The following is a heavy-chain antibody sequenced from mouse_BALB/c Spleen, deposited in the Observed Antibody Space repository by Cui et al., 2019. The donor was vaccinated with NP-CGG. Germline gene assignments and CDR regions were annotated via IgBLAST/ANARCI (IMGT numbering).Heavy chain of an antibody. CDR2: IDPNSGGT. Sequence: VQLQKHGPELVKLEPSVQLSGKASGYTFTSYWMHWVKQRPGRGLEWIGRIDPNSGGTKYNEKFKSKATLTVDKPSSTAYMQLSSLTSEDSAVYYCARYDYYGSSYFDYWGQGTTLTVSS. J-gene: IGHJ2*01. CDR3: ARYDYYGSSYFDY. V-gene: IGHV1-72*01. CDR1: GYTFTSYW. D-gene: IGHD1-1*01.